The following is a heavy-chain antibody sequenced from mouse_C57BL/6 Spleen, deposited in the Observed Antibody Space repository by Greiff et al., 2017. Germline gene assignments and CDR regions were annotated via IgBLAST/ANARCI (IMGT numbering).Heavy chain of an antibody. J-gene: IGHJ3*01. CDR3: AAGDYDGGFAY. Sequence: QVQLQPSGAELVRPGTSVKVSCKASGYAFTNYLIEWVKPRPGQGLEWIGVLNPGSGGTNYNETFPGKATLTADKSSSTAYMQLSSLTSEDSAVYFCAAGDYDGGFAYWGQGTLVTVSA. CDR1: GYAFTNYL. V-gene: IGHV1-54*01. D-gene: IGHD2-4*01. CDR2: LNPGSGGT.